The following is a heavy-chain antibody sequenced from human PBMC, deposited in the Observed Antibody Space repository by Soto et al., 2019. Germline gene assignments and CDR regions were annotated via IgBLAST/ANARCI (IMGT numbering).Heavy chain of an antibody. Sequence: QVQLVQSGAEVKKPGASVKVSCKASGYTFTSYAMHWVRQAPGQRLEWMGWINAGNGNTKYSQKFQGRVTITRDTSASTAYMELSSLRSEDTAVYYCARAIIVVVPAASLDAFDIWGQGTMVTVSS. CDR1: GYTFTSYA. D-gene: IGHD2-2*01. J-gene: IGHJ3*02. CDR2: INAGNGNT. CDR3: ARAIIVVVPAASLDAFDI. V-gene: IGHV1-3*01.